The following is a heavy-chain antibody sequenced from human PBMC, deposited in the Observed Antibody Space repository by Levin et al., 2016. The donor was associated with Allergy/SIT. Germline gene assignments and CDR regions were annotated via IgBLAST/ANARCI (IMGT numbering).Heavy chain of an antibody. CDR1: GFTFDDYA. CDR2: ISWNSGSI. D-gene: IGHD1-26*01. Sequence: SLKISCAASGFTFDDYAMHWVRQAPGKGLEWVSGISWNSGSIGYADSVKGRFTISRDNAKNSLYLQMNSLRAEDTALYYCAKDNSRWELPPSAFDIWGQGTMVTVSS. CDR3: AKDNSRWELPPSAFDI. J-gene: IGHJ3*02. V-gene: IGHV3-9*01.